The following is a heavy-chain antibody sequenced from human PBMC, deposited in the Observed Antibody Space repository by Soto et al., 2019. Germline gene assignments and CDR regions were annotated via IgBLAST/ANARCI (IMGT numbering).Heavy chain of an antibody. CDR1: GFSLSTSGMC. J-gene: IGHJ4*02. D-gene: IGHD6-19*01. CDR2: IDWDDDK. Sequence: SGPTLVNPTQTLTLTCTFSGFSLSTSGMCVSWIRQPPGKALEWLALIDWDDDKYYSTSLKTRLTISKDTSKNQVVLTMTNMDPVDTATYYCARIRSIAVAGTWGGFDYWGQGTLVTVSS. CDR3: ARIRSIAVAGTWGGFDY. V-gene: IGHV2-70*01.